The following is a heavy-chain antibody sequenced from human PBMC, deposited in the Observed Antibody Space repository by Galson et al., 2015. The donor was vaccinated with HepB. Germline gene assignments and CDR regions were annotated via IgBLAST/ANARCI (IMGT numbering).Heavy chain of an antibody. CDR1: GLTFSDYW. V-gene: IGHV3-74*01. Sequence: SLRLSCAASGLTFSDYWMHWVRQAPGKGLVWVSRIDNDGSSTDYADSVKGRFTISRDNARDTLYLQMNSLRGEDAAVYYCVRGSNDYLGVDAWGQGTTVTVSS. CDR2: IDNDGSST. J-gene: IGHJ6*02. CDR3: VRGSNDYLGVDA.